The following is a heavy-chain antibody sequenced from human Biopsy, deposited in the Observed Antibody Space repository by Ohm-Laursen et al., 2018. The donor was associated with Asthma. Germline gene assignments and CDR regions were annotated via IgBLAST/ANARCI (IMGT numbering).Heavy chain of an antibody. Sequence: GSSVKVSCKAPGGTFSNFAISWVRQAPGQGLGWLGGIMTVFGTTNYAQKFQGRVTITADESTSTAYMEVTSLRSEDTAIYYCARCQVGYSSGWSLLLKKIYYSGMDVWGQGTTVTVSS. D-gene: IGHD6-19*01. CDR3: ARCQVGYSSGWSLLLKKIYYSGMDV. V-gene: IGHV1-69*01. CDR2: IMTVFGTT. J-gene: IGHJ6*02. CDR1: GGTFSNFA.